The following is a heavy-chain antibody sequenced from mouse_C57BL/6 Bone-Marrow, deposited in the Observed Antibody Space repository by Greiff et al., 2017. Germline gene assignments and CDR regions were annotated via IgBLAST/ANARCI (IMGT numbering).Heavy chain of an antibody. CDR2: IYPRSGNT. CDR1: GYTFTSYG. CDR3: ARKRDGYSSYYFDY. V-gene: IGHV1-81*01. J-gene: IGHJ2*01. D-gene: IGHD2-3*01. Sequence: VQLQQSGAELARPGASVKLSCKASGYTFTSYGISWVKQRTGQGLEWIGEIYPRSGNTYYNEKFKGKATLTADKSSSTAYMELRSLTSEDSAVXFCARKRDGYSSYYFDYWGQGTTLTVSS.